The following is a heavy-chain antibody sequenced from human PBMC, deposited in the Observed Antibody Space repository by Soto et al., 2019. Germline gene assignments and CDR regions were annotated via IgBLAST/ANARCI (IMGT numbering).Heavy chain of an antibody. CDR1: GFTFTSYS. CDR2: IRQDGHEK. CDR3: ARDLPGYCSTTNCYYYFD. J-gene: IGHJ4*02. Sequence: EVQLVESGGALVQPGGSLRLSCAVSGFTFTSYSMSWVRQAPGEGLEWVANIRQDGHEKYYVDSVRGRFTISRDNAQNSLYLQMDSLRAEDTAMYYCARDLPGYCSTTNCYYYFDFGAREPWSPSPQ. V-gene: IGHV3-7*03. D-gene: IGHD2-2*01.